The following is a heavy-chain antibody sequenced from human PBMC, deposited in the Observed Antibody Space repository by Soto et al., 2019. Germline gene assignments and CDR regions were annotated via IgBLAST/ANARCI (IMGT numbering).Heavy chain of an antibody. Sequence: ASVKVSCKASGYTFTSYYMHWVRQAPGQGLEWMGIINPSGGSTSYAQKFQGRVTMTRDTSTSTVYMELSSLRSEETAVYYCATLDPPYYDILTGHSDYWGQGTLVTVSS. CDR1: GYTFTSYY. J-gene: IGHJ4*02. CDR2: INPSGGST. V-gene: IGHV1-46*01. D-gene: IGHD3-9*01. CDR3: ATLDPPYYDILTGHSDY.